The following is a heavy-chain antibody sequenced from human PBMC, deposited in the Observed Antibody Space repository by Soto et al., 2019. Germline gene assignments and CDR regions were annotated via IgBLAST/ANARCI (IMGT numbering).Heavy chain of an antibody. CDR3: ARNSIAEADGFDP. Sequence: SETLSLTCAVYGGSFSGYYWSWIRQPPGKGLEWIGEINHSGSTNYNPSLKSRVTISVDTSKNQFSLKLSSVTAADTAVYYCARNSIAEADGFDPWGQGTLVTVSS. D-gene: IGHD6-13*01. V-gene: IGHV4-34*01. CDR1: GGSFSGYY. J-gene: IGHJ5*02. CDR2: INHSGST.